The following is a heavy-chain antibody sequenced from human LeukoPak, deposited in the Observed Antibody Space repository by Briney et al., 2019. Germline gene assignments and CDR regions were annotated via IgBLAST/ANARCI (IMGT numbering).Heavy chain of an antibody. CDR2: ISSSSSTI. D-gene: IGHD2-2*01. CDR1: GFTFSSYS. J-gene: IGHJ4*02. CDR3: ARRYCSSTSCYPTIDY. Sequence: PGGSLRLSCAASGFTFSSYSMNWVRQAPGKGLEWVSYISSSSSTIYYADSVKGRFTISRDNAKNSLYLQMNSLRAEDTAVYYCARRYCSSTSCYPTIDYWGQGTLVTVPS. V-gene: IGHV3-48*01.